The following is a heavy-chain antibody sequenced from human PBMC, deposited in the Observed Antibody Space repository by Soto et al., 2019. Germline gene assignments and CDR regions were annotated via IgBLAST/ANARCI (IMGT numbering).Heavy chain of an antibody. CDR3: ARGRKKAWSYDFWSGYYIGDNWFDP. J-gene: IGHJ5*02. D-gene: IGHD3-3*01. CDR2: ISAYNGNT. Sequence: ASVKVSCKASGYTFTSYGISWVRQAPGQGLEWMGWISAYNGNTNYAQKLQGRVTMTKDTSTSTAYMELRGLGSDDTAVYYCARGRKKAWSYDFWSGYYIGDNWFDPWGQGTLVTVSS. V-gene: IGHV1-18*01. CDR1: GYTFTSYG.